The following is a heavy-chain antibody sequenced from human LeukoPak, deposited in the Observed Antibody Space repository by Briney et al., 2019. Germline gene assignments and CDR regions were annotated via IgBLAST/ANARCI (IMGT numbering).Heavy chain of an antibody. CDR2: IYYSGST. D-gene: IGHD3-9*01. Sequence: SETLSLTCTVSGGSISSYYWSWIRQPPRKGLEWIGYIYYSGSTNYNPSLKSRVTISVDTSKNQFSLKLSSVTAADTAVYYCARGGDYDILTGYYGYFDYWGQGTLVTVSS. CDR3: ARGGDYDILTGYYGYFDY. CDR1: GGSISSYY. V-gene: IGHV4-59*01. J-gene: IGHJ4*02.